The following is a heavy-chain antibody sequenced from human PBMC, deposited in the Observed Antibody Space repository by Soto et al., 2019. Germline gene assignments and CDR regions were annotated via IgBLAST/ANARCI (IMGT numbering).Heavy chain of an antibody. D-gene: IGHD6-19*01. Sequence: SGPTLVNPTQTLTLTCTCSGFSLSTSGVGVGWIRQPPGKALEWLALIYWDDDKRYSPSLKSRLTITRDTSKNQVVLTMTNMDPVDTATYYCAHRQGSIVVAGGFDYWGQGILVTVSS. CDR3: AHRQGSIVVAGGFDY. J-gene: IGHJ4*02. CDR1: GFSLSTSGVG. V-gene: IGHV2-5*02. CDR2: IYWDDDK.